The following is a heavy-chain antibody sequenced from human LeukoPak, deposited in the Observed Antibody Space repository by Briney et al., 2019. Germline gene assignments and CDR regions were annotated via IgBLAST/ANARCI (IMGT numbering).Heavy chain of an antibody. J-gene: IGHJ3*02. CDR3: ASLTTAEAFDI. CDR1: GYTFSSYC. V-gene: IGHV1-18*01. CDR2: ISAYNGNT. Sequence: ASVKVSCNASGYTFSSYCISWVRQAPGQGLEWMGWISAYNGNTNYAQKFQGRVTMTTDTSTSTAYMELRSLRSDDTAVYYCASLTTAEAFDIWGQGTMVTVSS. D-gene: IGHD3-22*01.